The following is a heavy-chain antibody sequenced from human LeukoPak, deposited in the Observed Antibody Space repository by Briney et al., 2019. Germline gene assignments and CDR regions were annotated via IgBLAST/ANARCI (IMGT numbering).Heavy chain of an antibody. CDR1: GYSFTSYW. J-gene: IGHJ6*02. CDR2: IYPGDSDT. Sequence: GESLKISCKGSGYSFTSYWIGWVRQMPGKGLEWMGIIYPGDSDTRYSPSFQGQVTISADKSISTAYLQWSSLKASDTAMYYCARQYYDSSGYYYYYGMDVRGQGTTVTVSS. CDR3: ARQYYDSSGYYYYYGMDV. V-gene: IGHV5-51*01. D-gene: IGHD3-22*01.